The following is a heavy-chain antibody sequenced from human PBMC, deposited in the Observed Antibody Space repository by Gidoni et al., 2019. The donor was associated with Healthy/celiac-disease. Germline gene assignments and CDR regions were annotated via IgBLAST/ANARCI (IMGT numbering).Heavy chain of an antibody. CDR3: ARGGRVADSAVYFDY. J-gene: IGHJ4*02. CDR2: IYHGGST. D-gene: IGHD6-19*01. Sequence: QVQLQESGPGLVKPSGTLSLTCAVSGGSISRSNWWSWVRQPPGKGLEWIGEIYHGGSTNYNPSLKSRVTISVDKSKNQFSLKLSSVTAADTAVYSCARGGRVADSAVYFDYWGQGTLVTVSS. CDR1: GGSISRSNW. V-gene: IGHV4-4*02.